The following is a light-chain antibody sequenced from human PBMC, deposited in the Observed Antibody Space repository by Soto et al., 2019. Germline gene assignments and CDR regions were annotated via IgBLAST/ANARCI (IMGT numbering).Light chain of an antibody. Sequence: EIVLTQSPGTLSLSPGERATLSCRASQSISSSNLAWYQQKPGQAPRLLLYGASNRADGIPDRFSGSGSGTDFTLTIRRLEPEDFVVYYCQQYGRSPDWDRWTFGQGTKVEVK. CDR3: QQYGRSPDWDRWT. CDR1: QSISSSN. CDR2: GAS. J-gene: IGKJ1*01. V-gene: IGKV3-20*01.